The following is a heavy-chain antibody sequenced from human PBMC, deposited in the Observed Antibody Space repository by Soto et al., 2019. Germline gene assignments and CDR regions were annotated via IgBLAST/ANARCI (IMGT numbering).Heavy chain of an antibody. J-gene: IGHJ5*02. CDR2: LIPIFGAA. Sequence: QVQLVQSGAEVRKPGSSVKVSCKISGGTLTSYVISWLRQAPGQGLEWMGGLIPIFGAANLAQKFQGRVTITADESTSTVNMELSSLTSEDTAVYYCARGRSSPNFDPWGQGTLVTVSS. V-gene: IGHV1-69*01. CDR1: GGTLTSYV. CDR3: ARGRSSPNFDP. D-gene: IGHD6-6*01.